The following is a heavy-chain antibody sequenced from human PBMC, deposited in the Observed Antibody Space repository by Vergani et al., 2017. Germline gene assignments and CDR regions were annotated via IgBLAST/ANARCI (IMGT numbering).Heavy chain of an antibody. CDR2: ISAYNGNT. V-gene: IGHV1-18*01. J-gene: IGHJ3*02. CDR1: GGTFSSYA. D-gene: IGHD3-3*01. Sequence: QVQLVQSGAEVKKPGSSVKVSCKASGGTFSSYAISWVRQAPGQGLEWMGWISAYNGNTNYAQKLQGGVTMTTDTSTSTAYMELRRLRSDDTAVYYCAGVEYITIFGVVIIRAFDIWGQGTMVTVSS. CDR3: AGVEYITIFGVVIIRAFDI.